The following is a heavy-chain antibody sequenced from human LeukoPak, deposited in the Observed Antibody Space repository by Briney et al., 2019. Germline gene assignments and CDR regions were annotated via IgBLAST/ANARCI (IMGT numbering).Heavy chain of an antibody. J-gene: IGHJ4*02. Sequence: GGSLRLSCAASGFTFSSYAMSWVRQAPGKGLEWVSAISGSGGSTYYADSVKGRFTISRDNSKNTLYLQMNSLRAEDTAVYYCAREPMFVITAFAPRGYWGQGTLVTVSS. CDR1: GFTFSSYA. CDR2: ISGSGGST. D-gene: IGHD3-3*01. V-gene: IGHV3-23*01. CDR3: AREPMFVITAFAPRGY.